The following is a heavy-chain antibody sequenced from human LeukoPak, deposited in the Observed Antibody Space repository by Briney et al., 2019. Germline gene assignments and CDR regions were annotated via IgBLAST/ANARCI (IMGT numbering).Heavy chain of an antibody. CDR1: GFSFSSYN. CDR2: ISRSASNI. J-gene: IGHJ4*02. D-gene: IGHD3-16*01. Sequence: GGSLRLSCVASGFSFSSYNMNWVRQAPGKGLEWVSSISRSASNIYYADSVKRRFTIARDNAKNSFYLQMNSLSAEDTAVFYCARDPEGFGATYFDYWGQGTLVTVSS. V-gene: IGHV3-21*01. CDR3: ARDPEGFGATYFDY.